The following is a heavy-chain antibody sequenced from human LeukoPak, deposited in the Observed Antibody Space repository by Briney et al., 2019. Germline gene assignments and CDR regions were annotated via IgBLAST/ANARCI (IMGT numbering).Heavy chain of an antibody. V-gene: IGHV3-74*01. J-gene: IGHJ4*02. CDR2: INSDGSST. CDR1: GFTFSSYW. Sequence: PGGSLRLSCAASGFTFSSYWMHWVRQAPGKGLVWVSRINSDGSSTSYADSVKGRFTVSRDNAKNTLYLQMNSLRADDTAVYYCTRSPSLGGSYWGFDHWGQGTLLTVSS. CDR3: TRSPSLGGSYWGFDH. D-gene: IGHD1-26*01.